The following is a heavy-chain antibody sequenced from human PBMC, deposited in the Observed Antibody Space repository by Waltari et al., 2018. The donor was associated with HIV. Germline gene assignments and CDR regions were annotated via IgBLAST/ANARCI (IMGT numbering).Heavy chain of an antibody. CDR3: TKGRRGALFGDE. CDR2: MNPDNGDA. D-gene: IGHD3-3*01. Sequence: QVQLVQSVAEIKQPRASVRASCRASGYPFLDFDINWVRRAPGRGLEWVGWMNPDNGDAGYGHKFKGRFTLTRDTTTDTAYMDVTNLKSEDTAIYYCTKGRRGALFGDEWGQGTLVTVSS. CDR1: GYPFLDFD. J-gene: IGHJ4*02. V-gene: IGHV1-8*02.